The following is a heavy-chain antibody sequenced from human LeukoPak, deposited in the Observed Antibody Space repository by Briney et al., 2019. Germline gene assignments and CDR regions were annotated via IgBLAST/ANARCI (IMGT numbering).Heavy chain of an antibody. J-gene: IGHJ4*02. D-gene: IGHD3-16*01. CDR1: GYTFTSYW. CDR3: ARLGADPDDYFDY. CDR2: IYPDDSDI. V-gene: IGHV5-51*01. Sequence: GESLKISCKGFGYTFTSYWIGWVRQMPGKGLEWMGIIYPDDSDITYSPSFQGQGTISADKSISTAYLQWSSLKASDTAMYYCARLGADPDDYFDYWGQGTLVTVSS.